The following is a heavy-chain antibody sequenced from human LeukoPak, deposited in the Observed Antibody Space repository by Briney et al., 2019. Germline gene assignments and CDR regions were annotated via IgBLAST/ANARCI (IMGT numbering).Heavy chain of an antibody. CDR2: INAGNGNT. D-gene: IGHD3-10*01. J-gene: IGHJ4*02. CDR1: GYTFTSYA. CDR3: AREGYGSGGFDY. V-gene: IGHV1-3*01. Sequence: ASVKVSCKASGYTFTSYAMHWVRQAPGQRLEWMGWINAGNGNTKYSQKFQGRVTITRDTSASTAYMELSSLRSEDTAVYYCAREGYGSGGFDYWGQGTLVTVSS.